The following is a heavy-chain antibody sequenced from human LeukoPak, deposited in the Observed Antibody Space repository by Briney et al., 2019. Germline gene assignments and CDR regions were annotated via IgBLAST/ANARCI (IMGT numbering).Heavy chain of an antibody. CDR1: GFTLSSYS. Sequence: GGSLRLSCAASGFTLSSYSMNWVRQAPGKGLEWVSYISSSSSTIYYADSVKGRFTISRDNAKNSLYLQMNSLRAEDTAVYYCARDRNLGAFDIWGQGTMVTVSS. J-gene: IGHJ3*02. CDR2: ISSSSSTI. V-gene: IGHV3-48*04. CDR3: ARDRNLGAFDI. D-gene: IGHD1-14*01.